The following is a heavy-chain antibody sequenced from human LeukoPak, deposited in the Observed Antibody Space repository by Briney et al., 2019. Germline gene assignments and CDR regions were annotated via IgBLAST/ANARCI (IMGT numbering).Heavy chain of an antibody. V-gene: IGHV3-30-3*01. CDR1: GFTFNDHA. CDR3: ARGAGKYSGSSDFDY. D-gene: IGHD1-26*01. CDR2: ISYDGSNK. J-gene: IGHJ4*02. Sequence: GGSLRLSCAASGFTFNDHAMHWARQAPGKGLEWVAVISYDGSNKYYADSVKGRFTISRDNSKNTLYLQMNSLRVEDTAVYYCARGAGKYSGSSDFDYWGQGTLVTVSS.